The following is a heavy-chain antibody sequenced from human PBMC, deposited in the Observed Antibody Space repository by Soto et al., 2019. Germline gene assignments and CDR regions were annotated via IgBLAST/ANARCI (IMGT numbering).Heavy chain of an antibody. Sequence: ASVKVSCKASGGTFSSYAISWVRQAPGQGLEWMGGIIPIFGTANYAQKFQGRVTITADKSTSTAYMELSSLRSEDTAVYYCARVPWFGEFYYYYGTDVWGQGTTVTVSS. J-gene: IGHJ6*02. CDR3: ARVPWFGEFYYYYGTDV. CDR2: IIPIFGTA. D-gene: IGHD3-10*01. V-gene: IGHV1-69*06. CDR1: GGTFSSYA.